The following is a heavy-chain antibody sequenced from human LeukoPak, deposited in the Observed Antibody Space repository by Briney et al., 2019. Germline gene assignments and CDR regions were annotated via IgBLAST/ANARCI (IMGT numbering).Heavy chain of an antibody. J-gene: IGHJ4*02. CDR1: GGTFSSYA. CDR2: IIPILGIA. Sequence: SVKVSCKASGGTFSSYAISWVRQAPGQGLEWMGRIIPILGIANYAQKFQGRVTITADKSTSTAYMELSSLRSEDTAVYYCARGFRFLEWLIPFDYWGQGTLVTVSS. CDR3: ARGFRFLEWLIPFDY. V-gene: IGHV1-69*04. D-gene: IGHD3-3*01.